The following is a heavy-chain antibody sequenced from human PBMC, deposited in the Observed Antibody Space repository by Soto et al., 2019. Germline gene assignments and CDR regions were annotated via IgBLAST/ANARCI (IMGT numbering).Heavy chain of an antibody. CDR2: ISTYNGNT. CDR1: GYTFTTYG. D-gene: IGHD3-22*01. V-gene: IGHV1-18*01. Sequence: QGQLVQSGAEVKKPGVSVKVSCKASGYTFTTYGMSWVRQAPGQGLDWMGWISTYNGNTKYAERLQGRVTMTTDTTTSTAYMELRSLRSDDTAVYYCARGPTDYNDNSGNYFLDYWGQGTLVTVSS. J-gene: IGHJ4*02. CDR3: ARGPTDYNDNSGNYFLDY.